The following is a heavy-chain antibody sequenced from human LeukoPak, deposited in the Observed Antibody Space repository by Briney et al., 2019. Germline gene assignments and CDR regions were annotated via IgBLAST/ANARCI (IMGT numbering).Heavy chain of an antibody. D-gene: IGHD2-15*01. V-gene: IGHV1-2*02. Sequence: GASVKVSCKASGYTFTAYYMHWVRPAPGQGLEWMGWIDSKNGDTKYAQKFQSRLPITRDTSIGIAYIELRSLITDDTAVYYCASEAYCSGGRGSVQRVATWGQGTPVTVSS. J-gene: IGHJ5*02. CDR3: ASEAYCSGGRGSVQRVAT. CDR1: GYTFTAYY. CDR2: IDSKNGDT.